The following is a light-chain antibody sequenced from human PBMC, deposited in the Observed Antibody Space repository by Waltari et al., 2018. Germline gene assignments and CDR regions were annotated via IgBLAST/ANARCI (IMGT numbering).Light chain of an antibody. CDR1: SSDVGSDNL. CDR2: EGS. Sequence: QSALTQPASVSGHPGQSITISCTGTSSDVGSDNLLSWFQQHPGKAPKLMIYEGSKRPLGVSNRFSGSKTGNTASLTISGLQAEDEADYYCCSYAGGSAPYVFGTGTKVTVL. J-gene: IGLJ1*01. V-gene: IGLV2-23*01. CDR3: CSYAGGSAPYV.